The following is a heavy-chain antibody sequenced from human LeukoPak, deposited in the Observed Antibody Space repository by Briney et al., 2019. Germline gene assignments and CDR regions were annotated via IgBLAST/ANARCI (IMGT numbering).Heavy chain of an antibody. CDR3: AREVAIIRGVRNWFDS. J-gene: IGHJ5*01. Sequence: SQTLSLTCGISGDSVSSNDAAWSWIRQSPSRGLEWLGRAIYRTKWYYDYGPSVRSRRTINPDTSKSQFSLQLDSVTPEDTAVYYCAREVAIIRGVRNWFDSWGPGILVTVSS. V-gene: IGHV6-1*01. CDR2: AIYRTKWYY. CDR1: GDSVSSNDAA. D-gene: IGHD3-10*01.